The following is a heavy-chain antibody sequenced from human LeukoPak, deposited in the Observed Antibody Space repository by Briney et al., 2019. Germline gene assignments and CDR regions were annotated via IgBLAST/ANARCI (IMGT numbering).Heavy chain of an antibody. Sequence: SVKVSCKASGGTFSRYAISWERQAPGQGLEWMGGIIPIFGTANYAQKFQGRVTITADKSTSTAYMELSSLRSEDTAVYYCARLPLYSSSWYGWFDPWGQGTLVTVSS. CDR2: IIPIFGTA. J-gene: IGHJ5*02. CDR1: GGTFSRYA. D-gene: IGHD6-13*01. CDR3: ARLPLYSSSWYGWFDP. V-gene: IGHV1-69*06.